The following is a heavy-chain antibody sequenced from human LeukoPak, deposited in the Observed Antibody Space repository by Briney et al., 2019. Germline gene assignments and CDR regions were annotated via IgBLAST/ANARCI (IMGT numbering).Heavy chain of an antibody. D-gene: IGHD6-19*01. Sequence: SETLSLTCTVSGGSISSYYWSWIRQPAGKGLEWIGHIYTSGSTNYNPSLKSRVTMSVDTSKNQFSLKLSSVTAADTAVYYCARVQFSSGSLDYWGQGTLVTVSS. V-gene: IGHV4-4*07. J-gene: IGHJ4*02. CDR1: GGSISSYY. CDR2: IYTSGST. CDR3: ARVQFSSGSLDY.